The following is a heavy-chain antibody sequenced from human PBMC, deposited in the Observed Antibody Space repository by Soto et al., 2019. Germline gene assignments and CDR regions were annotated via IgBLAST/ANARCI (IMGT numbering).Heavy chain of an antibody. CDR1: GFTFSSYA. Sequence: GGSLRLSCAASGFTFSSYAMSWVRQAPGKGLEWVSAISGIGGSTYYADSVKGRFTISRDNSKNTLYLQMNSLRAEDTAVYYCAKVLYGSGSYYMDYYYYMDVWGKGTTVTVSS. CDR2: ISGIGGST. CDR3: AKVLYGSGSYYMDYYYYMDV. V-gene: IGHV3-23*01. D-gene: IGHD3-10*01. J-gene: IGHJ6*03.